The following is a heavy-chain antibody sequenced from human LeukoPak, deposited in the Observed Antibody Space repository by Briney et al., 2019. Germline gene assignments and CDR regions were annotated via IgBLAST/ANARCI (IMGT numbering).Heavy chain of an antibody. D-gene: IGHD2-2*01. J-gene: IGHJ4*02. V-gene: IGHV3-30*18. CDR3: AKGPLRGTAAAIDY. CDR2: ISYDGRNK. CDR1: GFTFNNYG. Sequence: GGSLRLSCAVSGFTFNNYGMHWVRQAPGKGLEWVVVISYDGRNKHYPDSVKGRFTISRDISTDTLWLQMDSLRTEDTAVYYCAKGPLRGTAAAIDYWGQGTLVTVSS.